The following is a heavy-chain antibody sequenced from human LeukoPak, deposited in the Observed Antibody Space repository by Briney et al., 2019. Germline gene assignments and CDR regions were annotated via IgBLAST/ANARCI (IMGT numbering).Heavy chain of an antibody. J-gene: IGHJ6*03. CDR1: GYTFTSYY. CDR2: INPSGGST. CDR3: ARELGEHLLTSYYYYYMDV. Sequence: ASVKVSCKASGYTFTSYYMHWVRQAPGQGLEWMGIINPSGGSTSYAQKFQGRVTMTRDMSTSTVYMELSSLRSEDTAVYYCARELGEHLLTSYYYYYMDVWGKGPTVTVSS. D-gene: IGHD2-15*01. V-gene: IGHV1-46*01.